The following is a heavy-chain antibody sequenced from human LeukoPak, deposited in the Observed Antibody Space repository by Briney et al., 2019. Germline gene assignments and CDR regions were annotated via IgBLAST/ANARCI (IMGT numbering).Heavy chain of an antibody. CDR3: ARRGVGLVRGVIITFFNY. CDR1: GGSISSSSYY. V-gene: IGHV4-39*01. J-gene: IGHJ4*02. Sequence: SETLSLTCTVSGGSISSSSYYWDWIRQPPGKGLEWIGSIYYSGSTNYNPSLQSRVTISVDTSNNQFSLKLSSVTAADTAVYYCARRGVGLVRGVIITFFNYWGQGTPVTVSS. CDR2: IYYSGST. D-gene: IGHD3-10*01.